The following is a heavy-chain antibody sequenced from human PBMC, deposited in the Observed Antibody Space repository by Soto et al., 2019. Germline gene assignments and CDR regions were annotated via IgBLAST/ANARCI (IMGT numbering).Heavy chain of an antibody. Sequence: PGGSLRLSCAASGCTFSSYAMSWVRQAPGKGLEWVSAISGSGGSTYYADSVKGRFTISRDNSKNTLYLQMNSLRAEDTAVYYCAKFRTHCSGGSCYSSPFVYWGQGTLVTVSS. CDR2: ISGSGGST. J-gene: IGHJ4*02. CDR3: AKFRTHCSGGSCYSSPFVY. V-gene: IGHV3-23*01. CDR1: GCTFSSYA. D-gene: IGHD2-15*01.